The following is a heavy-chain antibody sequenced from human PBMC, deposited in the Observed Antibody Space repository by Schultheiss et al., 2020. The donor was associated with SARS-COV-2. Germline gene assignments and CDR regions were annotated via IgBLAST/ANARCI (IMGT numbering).Heavy chain of an antibody. V-gene: IGHV4-59*01. CDR3: ARAGNDYGDYGDYFDY. D-gene: IGHD4-17*01. CDR1: GGSISGYY. CDR2: IYSSGST. J-gene: IGHJ4*02. Sequence: SETLSLTCTISGGSISGYYWSWIRQPPGKGLEWIGYIYSSGSTNYNPSLKSRVTISVDTSKNQFSLKLSSVTAADTAVYYCARAGNDYGDYGDYFDYWGQGTLVTISS.